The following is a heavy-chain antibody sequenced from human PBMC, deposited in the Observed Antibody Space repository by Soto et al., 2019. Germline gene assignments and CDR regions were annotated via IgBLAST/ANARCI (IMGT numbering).Heavy chain of an antibody. Sequence: QLQLQESGPGLVKPSETLSLTCTVSGGSISSSSYYWGWIRQPPGKGLEWIGSIYYSGSTYYNPSLTSRVTISVDTSKNQFSLKLSSVTAADTAVYYCALIAARLDPLFDYWGQGTLVTVSS. CDR2: IYYSGST. J-gene: IGHJ4*02. CDR1: GGSISSSSYY. CDR3: ALIAARLDPLFDY. D-gene: IGHD6-6*01. V-gene: IGHV4-39*01.